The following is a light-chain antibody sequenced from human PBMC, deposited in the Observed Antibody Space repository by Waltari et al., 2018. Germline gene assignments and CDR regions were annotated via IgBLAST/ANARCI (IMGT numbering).Light chain of an antibody. CDR3: NSYAGSSSWV. V-gene: IGLV2-14*01. J-gene: IGLJ3*02. CDR2: DVS. CDR1: SSDVGFYTY. Sequence: QSALTQPASVSGSPGQSITIPCPGTSSDVGFYTYVSWYQQHPGKAPKLMIYDVSERPSGVSNRFSGSKSGNTASLTISGLQAEDEADYYCNSYAGSSSWVFGGGTKLTVL.